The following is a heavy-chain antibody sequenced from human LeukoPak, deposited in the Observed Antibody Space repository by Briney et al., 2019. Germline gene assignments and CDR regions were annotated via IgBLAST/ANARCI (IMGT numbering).Heavy chain of an antibody. CDR2: INPNSGGT. CDR3: ARLIRFVGPGNHYYYYMDV. Sequence: ASVKVSCKASGYTFTGYYMHWVRQAPGQGLEWMGWINPNSGGTNYAQKFQGGVTMTRDTSISTAYMELSRLRSDDTAVYYCARLIRFVGPGNHYYYYMDVWGKGTTVTVSS. CDR1: GYTFTGYY. J-gene: IGHJ6*03. D-gene: IGHD3-10*01. V-gene: IGHV1-2*02.